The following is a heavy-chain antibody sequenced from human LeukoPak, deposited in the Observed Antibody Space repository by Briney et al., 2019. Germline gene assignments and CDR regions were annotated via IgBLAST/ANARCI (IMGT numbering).Heavy chain of an antibody. V-gene: IGHV1-69*04. CDR3: ARARAVAGTSGDY. Sequence: SVKVSCKASGYTFTSYGISWVRQAPGQGLEWMGRIIPILGIANYAQKFQGRVTITADKSTSTAYMELSSLRSEDTAVYYCARARAVAGTSGDYWGQGTLVTVSS. CDR1: GYTFTSYG. D-gene: IGHD6-19*01. CDR2: IIPILGIA. J-gene: IGHJ4*02.